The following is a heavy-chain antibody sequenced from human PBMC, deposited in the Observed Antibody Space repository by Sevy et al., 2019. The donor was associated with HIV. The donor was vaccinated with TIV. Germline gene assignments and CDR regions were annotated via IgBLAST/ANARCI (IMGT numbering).Heavy chain of an antibody. CDR2: ISVYSGNT. CDR1: GYIFRSYG. J-gene: IGHJ5*02. D-gene: IGHD6-19*01. V-gene: IGHV1-18*04. CDR3: ARDGGFQWLIPNWFDP. Sequence: ASVKVSCKASGYIFRSYGISWVRQAPGQGLEWMGWISVYSGNTNYAPKVQGRVTMTTDTSTSTAYMELRGLRSDDTAVYYCARDGGFQWLIPNWFDPWGQGTLVTVSS.